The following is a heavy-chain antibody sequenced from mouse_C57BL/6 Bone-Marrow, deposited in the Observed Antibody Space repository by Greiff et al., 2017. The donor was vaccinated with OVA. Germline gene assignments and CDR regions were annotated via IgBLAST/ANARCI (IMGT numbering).Heavy chain of an antibody. CDR1: GFTFSSYG. D-gene: IGHD1-1*01. CDR2: ISSGGSYT. CDR3: ARRPPLVLRYWYFDV. V-gene: IGHV5-6*01. Sequence: EVQLVESGGDLVKPGGSLKLSCAASGFTFSSYGMSWVRPPPDKRLEWVATISSGGSYTYSPDSVKGRFTISRDNAKNTQYLQMSSLKSEDTAMYYCARRPPLVLRYWYFDVWGTGTTVTVSS. J-gene: IGHJ1*03.